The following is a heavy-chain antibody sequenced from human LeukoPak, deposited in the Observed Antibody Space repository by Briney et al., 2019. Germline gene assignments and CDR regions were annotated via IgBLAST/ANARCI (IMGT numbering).Heavy chain of an antibody. CDR3: ARDGGPIFGVVPLT. Sequence: PGGSLRLSCAASGFTFSSYSMNWVRQAPGKGLEWVSSISSSSSYIYYADSVKGRFTISRDNSKNTLYLQMNSLRAEDTAVYYCARDGGPIFGVVPLTWGQGTLVTVSS. CDR2: ISSSSSYI. D-gene: IGHD3-3*01. V-gene: IGHV3-21*01. J-gene: IGHJ5*02. CDR1: GFTFSSYS.